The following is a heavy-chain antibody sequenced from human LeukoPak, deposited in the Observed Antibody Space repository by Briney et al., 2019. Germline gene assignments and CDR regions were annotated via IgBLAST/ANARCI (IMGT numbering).Heavy chain of an antibody. Sequence: QPGGSLRLSCAASGFTFSSYWMHWVRQAPGKGLVWVSRINSEGRSTSYADSVKGRFTISRDNAKNTLYLQRNSLRAEDTAVYYCARVDGPDSGYSNYYYGMDVWGQGTTVTVSS. CDR1: GFTFSSYW. CDR2: INSEGRST. V-gene: IGHV3-74*01. CDR3: ARVDGPDSGYSNYYYGMDV. D-gene: IGHD5-12*01. J-gene: IGHJ6*02.